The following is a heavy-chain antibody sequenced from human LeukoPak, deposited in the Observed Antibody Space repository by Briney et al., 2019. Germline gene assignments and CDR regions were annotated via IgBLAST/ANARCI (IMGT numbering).Heavy chain of an antibody. D-gene: IGHD1-26*01. J-gene: IGHJ4*02. Sequence: PGGSLRLSCAASGFTFSSYGMHWVRQAPGKGLEWVAVISYGGSNKYYADSVKGRFTISRDNSKNTLYPQMNSLRAEDTAVYYCAKGAVSGSYHYFDYWGQGTLVTVSS. CDR3: AKGAVSGSYHYFDY. CDR2: ISYGGSNK. V-gene: IGHV3-30*18. CDR1: GFTFSSYG.